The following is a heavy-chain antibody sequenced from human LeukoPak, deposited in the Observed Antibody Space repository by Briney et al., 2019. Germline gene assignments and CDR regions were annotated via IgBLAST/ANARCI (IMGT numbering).Heavy chain of an antibody. CDR2: FDPEDGET. CDR3: ATSLYIVGATYFDY. D-gene: IGHD1-26*01. V-gene: IGHV1-24*01. Sequence: ASVKVSCKVSGYTLTELSMHWVRQAPGKGLEWMGGFDPEDGETIYAQKFQGRDTMTEDTSTDTAYMELSSLRSEDTAVYYCATSLYIVGATYFDYWGQGTLVTVSS. J-gene: IGHJ4*02. CDR1: GYTLTELS.